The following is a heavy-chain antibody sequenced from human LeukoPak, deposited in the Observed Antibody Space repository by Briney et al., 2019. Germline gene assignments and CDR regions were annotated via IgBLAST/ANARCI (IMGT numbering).Heavy chain of an antibody. V-gene: IGHV4-4*02. CDR2: IHLSGRT. D-gene: IGHD2-8*01. Sequence: PSGTLSLTCVVSGGXITSTNWWTWVRQPPRQGLEWIREIHLSGRTNYNPALNSRDTLAVDTCKSHLSLTLTSVTAADTAVYYCTRENGAFSPFGYWGQGTLVTVPS. CDR1: GGXITSTNW. J-gene: IGHJ4*02. CDR3: TRENGAFSPFGY.